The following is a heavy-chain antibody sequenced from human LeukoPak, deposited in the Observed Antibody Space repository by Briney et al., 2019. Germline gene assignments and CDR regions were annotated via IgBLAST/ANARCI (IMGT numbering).Heavy chain of an antibody. CDR2: IYPSGST. J-gene: IGHJ6*02. Sequence: SETPSLTCTVSGGSISSYHWSWIRQSAGKGLEWIGRIYPSGSTNYNPSLESRVTMSIDTSRNQFSLKLISVTAADTAVYYCVRERDWDVSGMDVWGRGTTVTVSS. D-gene: IGHD2-21*02. CDR1: GGSISSYH. CDR3: VRERDWDVSGMDV. V-gene: IGHV4-4*07.